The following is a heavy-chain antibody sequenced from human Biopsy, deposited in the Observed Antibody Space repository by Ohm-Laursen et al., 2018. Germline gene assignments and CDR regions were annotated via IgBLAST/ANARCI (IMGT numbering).Heavy chain of an antibody. V-gene: IGHV1-8*01. CDR1: GYTFTSYE. J-gene: IGHJ4*02. Sequence: SSVKVSCKASGYTFTSYEINWVRQATGQGLEWMGWMNPNSGNTGYAQKFQGRVTMTRNTSISTAYMEVSSLRSEDTAVYYCARGRNPVWFGEDLDYWGQGTPVAVSS. D-gene: IGHD3-10*01. CDR2: MNPNSGNT. CDR3: ARGRNPVWFGEDLDY.